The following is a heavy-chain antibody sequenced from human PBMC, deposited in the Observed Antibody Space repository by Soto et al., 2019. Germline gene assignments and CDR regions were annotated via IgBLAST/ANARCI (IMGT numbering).Heavy chain of an antibody. CDR1: GFTFDDYA. J-gene: IGHJ1*01. D-gene: IGHD6-19*01. Sequence: AGGSLRLSCAASGFTFDDYAMHWVRQAPWKGLEWVSGISWNSGSIGYADSVKGRFTISRDNAKNSLYLQMNSLRAEDTALYYCAKDIGQWLIPSAEYFQHWGQGTLVTVSS. CDR2: ISWNSGSI. CDR3: AKDIGQWLIPSAEYFQH. V-gene: IGHV3-9*01.